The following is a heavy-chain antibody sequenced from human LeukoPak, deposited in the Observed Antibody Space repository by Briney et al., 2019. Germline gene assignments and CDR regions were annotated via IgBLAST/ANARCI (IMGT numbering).Heavy chain of an antibody. CDR3: AKRGVVIRVILVGFHKEAYYFDS. V-gene: IGHV3-23*01. CDR2: ISGSGGST. Sequence: GGSLRLSCAVSGITLSNYGMSWVRQASGKGLEWVAGISGSGGSTHYADSVKGRFTISRDNRKSTLYLQLTSLRAEDTAVYFCAKRGVVIRVILVGFHKEAYYFDSWGQGALVTVSS. CDR1: GITLSNYG. D-gene: IGHD3-10*01. J-gene: IGHJ4*02.